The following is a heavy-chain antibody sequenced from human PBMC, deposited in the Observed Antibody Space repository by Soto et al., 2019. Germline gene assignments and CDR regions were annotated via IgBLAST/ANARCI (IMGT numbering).Heavy chain of an antibody. Sequence: QVQLVESGGGVVQPGRSLRLSCAASGFTFSSYGMHWVRQAPGKGLEWVAVIWYDGSNKYYADSVKGRFTISRDNSKNTLYLQMNSLRAEDTAVYYCAKDTAMAEYYFDYWGQGTPVTVSS. D-gene: IGHD5-18*01. CDR1: GFTFSSYG. J-gene: IGHJ4*02. CDR2: IWYDGSNK. V-gene: IGHV3-33*06. CDR3: AKDTAMAEYYFDY.